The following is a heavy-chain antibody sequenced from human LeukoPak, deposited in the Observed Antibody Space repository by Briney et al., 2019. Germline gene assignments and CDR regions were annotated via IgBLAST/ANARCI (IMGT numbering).Heavy chain of an antibody. CDR3: ARGAAVAGLDY. CDR1: GFTFSSFW. D-gene: IGHD6-19*01. J-gene: IGHJ4*02. Sequence: TGGSLRLSCSASGFTFSSFWMSWVRQAPGKGLEWVASIKQDGSETYYVDSVKGRFAISRDNAKNSLFLQMNSQRVEDSAVYYCARGAAVAGLDYWGQGTQVTVSS. V-gene: IGHV3-7*01. CDR2: IKQDGSET.